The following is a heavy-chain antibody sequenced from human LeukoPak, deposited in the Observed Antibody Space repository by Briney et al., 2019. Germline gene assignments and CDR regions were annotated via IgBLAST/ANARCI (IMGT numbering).Heavy chain of an antibody. V-gene: IGHV2-26*01. D-gene: IGHD6-19*01. Sequence: SGPTLVNPTETLPLTCTVSGFSLSNARMGVSWIRQPPGKALEWLAHIFSNDENSYSTSLKSRLTTSKDTSKSQVVLTMTSMDPVDTATYYCARIQYTSGWTFDYWGQGTLVTVSS. J-gene: IGHJ4*02. CDR1: GFSLSNARMG. CDR3: ARIQYTSGWTFDY. CDR2: IFSNDEN.